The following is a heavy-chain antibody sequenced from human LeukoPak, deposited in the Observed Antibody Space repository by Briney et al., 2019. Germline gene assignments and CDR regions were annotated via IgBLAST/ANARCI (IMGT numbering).Heavy chain of an antibody. CDR3: ARESGYVSPYDAFDI. Sequence: GGSLRLSCAASGFTFSSYWMHWVRQGPGKGLVWVSRINSDGSSTSYADSVKGRFTISRDNAKNSLYLQMNSLRAEDTAVYYCARESGYVSPYDAFDIWGQGTMVTVSS. CDR1: GFTFSSYW. D-gene: IGHD5-12*01. CDR2: INSDGSST. V-gene: IGHV3-74*01. J-gene: IGHJ3*02.